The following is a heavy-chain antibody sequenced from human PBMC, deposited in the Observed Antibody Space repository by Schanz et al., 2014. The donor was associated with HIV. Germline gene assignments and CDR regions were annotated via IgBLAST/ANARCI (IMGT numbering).Heavy chain of an antibody. J-gene: IGHJ4*02. CDR2: IWPDGNKK. Sequence: VQLLESGGGLVQPGGSLRLSCAASGFTFTSYAMSWVRQAPGKGLEWVAGIWPDGNKKYFADFVKGRFTISRDNSKNTLYLQMSSLRAEDTAVFYCARDHLVVVTAILDYWGQGTLVTVSS. D-gene: IGHD2-21*02. CDR1: GFTFTSYA. CDR3: ARDHLVVVTAILDY. V-gene: IGHV3-33*08.